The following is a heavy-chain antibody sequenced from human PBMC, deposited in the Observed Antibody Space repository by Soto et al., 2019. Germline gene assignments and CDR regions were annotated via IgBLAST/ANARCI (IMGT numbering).Heavy chain of an antibody. D-gene: IGHD5-18*01. Sequence: QVQLQESGPGLVKPSETLSLTCTVSGGSVSSGSYYWSWIRQPPGKGLEWIGEIYYSGSTNYNPSLKSRVTISVDTSKNQFSLKLSSVTAADTAVYYCARGGRGYSYGSLDYWGQGTLVTVSS. J-gene: IGHJ4*02. CDR2: IYYSGST. CDR3: ARGGRGYSYGSLDY. V-gene: IGHV4-61*01. CDR1: GGSVSSGSYY.